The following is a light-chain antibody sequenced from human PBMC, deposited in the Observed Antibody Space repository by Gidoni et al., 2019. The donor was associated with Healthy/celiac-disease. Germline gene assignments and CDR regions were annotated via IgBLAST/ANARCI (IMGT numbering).Light chain of an antibody. CDR1: QSVSSSY. J-gene: IGKJ2*01. CDR2: GAS. CDR3: QQYGSSPPYT. V-gene: IGKV3-20*01. Sequence: EIVLTQSPGTLSLSPGERATLSCRASQSVSSSYLAWYQQKPGPAPRLLIYGASSRATGIPDRFSGSGSGTDFTLTISRLEPADFAVYYCQQYGSSPPYTFGQXTKLEIK.